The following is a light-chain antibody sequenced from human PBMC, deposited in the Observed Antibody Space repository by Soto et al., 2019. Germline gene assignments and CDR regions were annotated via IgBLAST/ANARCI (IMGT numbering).Light chain of an antibody. J-gene: IGKJ5*01. CDR2: AAS. Sequence: EIVLTQSPANLSLSPGERATLSCRASQSVSSYLAWYQLKPGQAPRLLNYAASNKATGIPARFSGSGSGTDFTLTISSIEPEDLSDYYCQHRSNWPITFGQGTRLEIK. V-gene: IGKV3-11*01. CDR1: QSVSSY. CDR3: QHRSNWPIT.